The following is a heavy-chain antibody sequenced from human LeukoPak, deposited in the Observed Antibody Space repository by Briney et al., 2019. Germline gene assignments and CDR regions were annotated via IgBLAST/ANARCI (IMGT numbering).Heavy chain of an antibody. Sequence: SETLSLTCAVYGGSFSGYYWTWIRQTPEKGLEWIGEMNPSGSTSYNPSLKSRVTISVDTSKNQFSLKLSSVTAADTAVYYCARGRQDVTMIVVVMTAVSYYLDVWGKGTRVTVS. D-gene: IGHD3-22*01. CDR3: ARGRQDVTMIVVVMTAVSYYLDV. CDR2: MNPSGST. V-gene: IGHV4-34*01. CDR1: GGSFSGYY. J-gene: IGHJ6*03.